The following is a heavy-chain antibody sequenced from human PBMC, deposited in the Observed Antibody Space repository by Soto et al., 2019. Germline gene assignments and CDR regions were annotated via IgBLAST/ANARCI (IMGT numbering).Heavy chain of an antibody. V-gene: IGHV3-23*01. CDR3: AKSQYYYDSSSFDY. Sequence: GGSLRLSCAASGFTFSSYAMSWVRQAPGKGLEWVSAISGSGGSTYYADSVKGRFTISRDNSKNTLYLQMNSPRAEDTAVYYCAKSQYYYDSSSFDYWGQGTLVTVSS. CDR2: ISGSGGST. J-gene: IGHJ4*02. CDR1: GFTFSSYA. D-gene: IGHD3-22*01.